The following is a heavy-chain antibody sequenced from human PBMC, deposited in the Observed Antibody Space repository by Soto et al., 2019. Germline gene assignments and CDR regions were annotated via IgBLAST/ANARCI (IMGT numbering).Heavy chain of an antibody. Sequence: GGSLRLSCAASGFTFSSYAMSWVRQAPGKGLEWVSAISGSGGSTYYADSVKGRFTISRDNSKNTLYLQMNSLRAEDTAVYYCAKYSGDSSGPPQWIDYWGQGTLVTVSS. J-gene: IGHJ4*02. D-gene: IGHD3-22*01. V-gene: IGHV3-23*01. CDR3: AKYSGDSSGPPQWIDY. CDR2: ISGSGGST. CDR1: GFTFSSYA.